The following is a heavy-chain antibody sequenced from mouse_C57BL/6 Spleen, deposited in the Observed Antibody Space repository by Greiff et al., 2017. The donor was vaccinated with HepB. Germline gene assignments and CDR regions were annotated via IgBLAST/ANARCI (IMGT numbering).Heavy chain of an antibody. CDR1: GYAFSSYW. CDR3: ARGGSIAGVFDY. Sequence: QVQLQQSGAELVKPGASVKISCKASGYAFSSYWMNWVKQRPGKGLEWIGHIYPGDGDTNYNGKFKGKATLTADKSSSTAYMQLSSLTSADSAVYCCARGGSIAGVFDYWGQGTTLTVTS. V-gene: IGHV1-80*01. D-gene: IGHD2-12*01. CDR2: IYPGDGDT. J-gene: IGHJ2*01.